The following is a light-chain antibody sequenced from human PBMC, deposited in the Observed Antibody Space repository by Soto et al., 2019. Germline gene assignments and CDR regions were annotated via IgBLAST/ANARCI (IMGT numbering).Light chain of an antibody. CDR1: SSNIGAGYD. CDR3: QSYDSSLSGWV. J-gene: IGLJ7*01. Sequence: QSALTQPPSVSGAPGQRVTISCTGSSSNIGAGYDVHWYQQLPGTAPKLLIYGNSNRPSGVPDRFSGSKSGTSASLAITGRRAEDEADYYCQSYDSSLSGWVFGGGTQLTVL. V-gene: IGLV1-40*01. CDR2: GNS.